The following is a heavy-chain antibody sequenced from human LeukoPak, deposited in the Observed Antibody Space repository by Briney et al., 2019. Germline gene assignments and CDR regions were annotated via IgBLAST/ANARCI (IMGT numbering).Heavy chain of an antibody. CDR1: GFTFSSYG. V-gene: IGHV3-33*01. CDR2: IWYDGSNK. CDR3: ARSPQWELPDY. J-gene: IGHJ4*02. Sequence: GRSLRLSCAASGFTFSSYGMHWVRQAPGKGLEWVAVIWYDGSNKYYADSVRGRFTISRDNAKTSLYLQMNSLRAEDTAIYYCARSPQWELPDYWGQGTLVTVSS. D-gene: IGHD1-26*01.